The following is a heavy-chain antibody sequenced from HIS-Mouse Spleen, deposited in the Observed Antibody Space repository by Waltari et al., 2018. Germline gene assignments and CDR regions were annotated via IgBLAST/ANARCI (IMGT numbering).Heavy chain of an antibody. CDR3: ARIAEGYSSGWYAFDY. D-gene: IGHD6-19*01. J-gene: IGHJ4*02. CDR1: GFSLSTSGMC. Sequence: QVTLRESGPALVKPTQTLTLTCTFSGFSLSTSGMCVSWIRQPPGKALEWLARIDWEYDKYYSTSLKTRLTISNDTSKNQVVLTMTNMDPVDTATYYCARIAEGYSSGWYAFDYWGQGTLVTVSS. V-gene: IGHV2-70*15. CDR2: IDWEYDK.